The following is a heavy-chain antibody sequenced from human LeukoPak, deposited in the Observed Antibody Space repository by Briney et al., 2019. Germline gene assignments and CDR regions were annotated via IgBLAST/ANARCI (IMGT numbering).Heavy chain of an antibody. CDR3: ARARLKTRSSGWYYFDY. D-gene: IGHD6-19*01. CDR1: GGSFSGFY. J-gene: IGHJ4*02. CDR2: INHTGST. Sequence: SETLSLTCAVYGGSFSGFYWSWIRQPPGKGLEWIGEINHTGSTNYNPSLKSRVTISIDTSKNQFSLKLSSVTAADTAVYYCARARLKTRSSGWYYFDYWGQGTLVTVSS. V-gene: IGHV4-34*01.